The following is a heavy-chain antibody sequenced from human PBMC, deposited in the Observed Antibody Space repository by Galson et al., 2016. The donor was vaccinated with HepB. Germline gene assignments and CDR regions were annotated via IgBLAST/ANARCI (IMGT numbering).Heavy chain of an antibody. J-gene: IGHJ5*02. V-gene: IGHV1-46*01. CDR3: VRDGGIEGAPA. D-gene: IGHD1-26*01. Sequence: SVKVSCKASGYSFTDYYMHWVRQAPGQGLEWMGMINPSGGSTNYAQKFQGRLTVTKGTSTITVYMELSGLTSDDTAVYYCVRDGGIEGAPAWGQGTLVTVSS. CDR2: INPSGGST. CDR1: GYSFTDYY.